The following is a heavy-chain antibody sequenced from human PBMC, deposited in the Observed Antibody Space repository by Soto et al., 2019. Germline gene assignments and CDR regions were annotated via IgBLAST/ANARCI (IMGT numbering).Heavy chain of an antibody. CDR1: GFTFSSYS. V-gene: IGHV3-48*02. J-gene: IGHJ6*02. Sequence: SGFTFSSYSMNWVRQAPGKGLEWVSYISSSSSTIYYADSVKGRFTISRDNAKNSLYLQMNSLRDEDTAVYYCAREIVVVPAAIWLYYYYGMDVWGQGTTVTV. D-gene: IGHD2-2*01. CDR3: AREIVVVPAAIWLYYYYGMDV. CDR2: ISSSSSTI.